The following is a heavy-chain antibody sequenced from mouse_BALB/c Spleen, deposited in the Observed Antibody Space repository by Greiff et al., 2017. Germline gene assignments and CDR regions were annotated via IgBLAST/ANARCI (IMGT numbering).Heavy chain of an antibody. CDR3: ARSFAY. V-gene: IGHV1S81*02. J-gene: IGHJ3*01. Sequence: QVQLKQPGAELVKPGASVKLSCKASGYTFTSYWMHWVKQRPGQGLEWIGEINPSNGRTNYNEKFKNKATLTVDKSSSTAYMQLSSLTSEDSAVYYCARSFAYWGQGTLVTVSA. CDR2: INPSNGRT. CDR1: GYTFTSYW.